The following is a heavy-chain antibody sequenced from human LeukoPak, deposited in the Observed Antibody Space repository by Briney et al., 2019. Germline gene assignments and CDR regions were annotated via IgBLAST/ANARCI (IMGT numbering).Heavy chain of an antibody. CDR3: ARASHLGELSLGY. Sequence: SETLSLTCTVSGGSITSGGHYWSWIRQHAGKGLEWIGYISYSGTTYYNPSLKSRVTISLGTSKNQFSLQLSSVTAADTAVYYCARASHLGELSLGYWGQGTLVTVSS. CDR1: GGSITSGGHY. V-gene: IGHV4-31*03. CDR2: ISYSGTT. D-gene: IGHD3-16*02. J-gene: IGHJ4*02.